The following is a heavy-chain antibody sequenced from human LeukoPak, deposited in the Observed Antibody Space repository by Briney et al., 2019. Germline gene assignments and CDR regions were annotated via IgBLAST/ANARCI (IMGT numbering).Heavy chain of an antibody. D-gene: IGHD3-22*01. Sequence: SESLSPTCTVSGGSISSYYWSWIRQPPGKGLEWIGYIYYSRSTNYNPSLKSRVTISVDTSKNQFSLKLSSVTAADTAVYYCARSPYYYDSSGLSGFDYWGQGTLVTVSS. CDR3: ARSPYYYDSSGLSGFDY. CDR1: GGSISSYY. V-gene: IGHV4-59*01. CDR2: IYYSRST. J-gene: IGHJ4*02.